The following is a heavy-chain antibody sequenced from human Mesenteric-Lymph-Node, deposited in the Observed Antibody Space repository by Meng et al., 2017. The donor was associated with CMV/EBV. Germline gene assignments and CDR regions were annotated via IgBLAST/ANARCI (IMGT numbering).Heavy chain of an antibody. Sequence: ASGYTFTSYAMHWVRQAPGQGLEWMGWINTNTGNPTYAQGFTGRFVFSLDTSVSTAYLQISSLKAEDTAVYYCARGRHSGYDYYFDYWGQGTLVTVSS. CDR2: INTNTGNP. D-gene: IGHD5-12*01. V-gene: IGHV7-4-1*02. J-gene: IGHJ4*02. CDR3: ARGRHSGYDYYFDY. CDR1: GYTFTSYA.